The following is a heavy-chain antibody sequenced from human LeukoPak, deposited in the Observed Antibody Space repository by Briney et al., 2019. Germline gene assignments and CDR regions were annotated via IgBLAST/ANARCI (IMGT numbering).Heavy chain of an antibody. CDR3: ARGSYYDRRNGLDP. J-gene: IGHJ5*02. CDR1: GYTFTGYY. V-gene: IGHV1-2*02. D-gene: IGHD3-22*01. CDR2: INPNSGGT. Sequence: ASVKVSCKASGYTFTGYYMHWVRQAPGQGLEWRGWINPNSGGTNYAQKFQGRVTITRDTAISTAYMERSRLRSDDTAVYYCARGSYYDRRNGLDPWGQGTLVTVSS.